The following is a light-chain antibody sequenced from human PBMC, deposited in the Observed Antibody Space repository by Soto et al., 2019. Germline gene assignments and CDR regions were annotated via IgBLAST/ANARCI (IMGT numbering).Light chain of an antibody. Sequence: DIPMTQSPSSLSASVGDRVTITCRASQSISSYLNWYQQKPGKAPKLLIYAASSLQSGVPSRVSGSGSGTDFTLTISSLQPEDFATYYCQQSYSTPYPFGQGTKLEIK. V-gene: IGKV1-39*01. CDR1: QSISSY. CDR2: AAS. CDR3: QQSYSTPYP. J-gene: IGKJ2*01.